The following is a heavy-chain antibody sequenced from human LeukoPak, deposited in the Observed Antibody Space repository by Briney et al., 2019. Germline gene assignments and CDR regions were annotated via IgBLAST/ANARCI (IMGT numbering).Heavy chain of an antibody. D-gene: IGHD5-24*01. V-gene: IGHV3-33*01. Sequence: GGSLRLSCAASGFNFRSYGMQWVRQAPGKGLEWVAVIWDNGINKYYADFVEGRFTISRDNYKKTEDLQMNSLRAEDTAGYYCAREDEMATIQYWGKGTLVTVSS. CDR1: GFNFRSYG. CDR2: IWDNGINK. J-gene: IGHJ4*02. CDR3: AREDEMATIQY.